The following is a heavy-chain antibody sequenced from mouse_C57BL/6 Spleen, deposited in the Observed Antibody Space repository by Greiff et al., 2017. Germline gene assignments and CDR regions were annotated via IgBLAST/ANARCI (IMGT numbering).Heavy chain of an antibody. V-gene: IGHV3-6*01. CDR2: ISYDGSN. J-gene: IGHJ2*01. Sequence: DVKLQESGPGLVKPSQSLSLTCSVTGYSITSGYYWNWIRQFPGNKLEWMGYISYDGSNNYNPSLKNRISITRDTSKNQFFLKLNSVTTEDTATYYCARDLPRYFDYWGQGTTLTVSS. CDR1: GYSITSGYY. CDR3: ARDLPRYFDY.